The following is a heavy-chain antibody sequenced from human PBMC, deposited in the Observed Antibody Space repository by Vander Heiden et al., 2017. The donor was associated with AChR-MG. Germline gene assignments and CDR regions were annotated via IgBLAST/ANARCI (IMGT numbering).Heavy chain of an antibody. CDR3: ARLGTGTPY. CDR2: FYSSGNT. Sequence: QLQLQESGPGLVKPSETLSLTCTVPGGSISSSSSYWGWIRQPPGKGLEWIGSFYSSGNTYYNPSLKSRVTISLDTSKNQFSLNLNSVTAADTAVFYCARLGTGTPYWGQGTLVTVSS. V-gene: IGHV4-39*01. J-gene: IGHJ4*02. CDR1: GGSISSSSSY. D-gene: IGHD1-1*01.